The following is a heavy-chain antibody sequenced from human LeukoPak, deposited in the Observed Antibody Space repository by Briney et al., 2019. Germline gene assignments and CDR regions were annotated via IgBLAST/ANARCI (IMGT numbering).Heavy chain of an antibody. Sequence: PSETLSLTCAVYGGSFSGYYWSWIRQPPGKGLEWIGEINHSGSTNYNPSLKSRVTISVDTSKNQFSLKLSSVTAADTAVYYCAREVDYGSGSYYRRQKNWFDPWCQGTLVTVSS. J-gene: IGHJ5*02. CDR3: AREVDYGSGSYYRRQKNWFDP. D-gene: IGHD3-10*01. V-gene: IGHV4-34*01. CDR1: GGSFSGYY. CDR2: INHSGST.